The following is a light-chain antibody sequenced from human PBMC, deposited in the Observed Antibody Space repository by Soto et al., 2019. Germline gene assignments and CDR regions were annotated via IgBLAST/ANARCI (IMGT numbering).Light chain of an antibody. Sequence: DVRMTQSPSSLSASVGDSVTISCRASQDIAGYLAWFQQKPGKAPRSLIFSASTLHSGVPSRFSGSASWTDFTLTITNLQPEDFATYYCQQYNHHPLTFGGGTKVEIK. J-gene: IGKJ4*01. CDR2: SAS. CDR1: QDIAGY. CDR3: QQYNHHPLT. V-gene: IGKV1-16*01.